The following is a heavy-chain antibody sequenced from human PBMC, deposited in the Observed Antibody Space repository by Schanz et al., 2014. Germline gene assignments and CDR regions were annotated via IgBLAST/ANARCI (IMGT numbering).Heavy chain of an antibody. CDR1: GGTFSTYP. D-gene: IGHD2-15*01. J-gene: IGHJ3*02. Sequence: QVQLVQSGAEVKKPGSSMKVSCKASGGTFSTYPINWLRQAPGQGLEWMGRIIPIHGIVNYAQRFQDRVRITADKSTSTAYMELSSLRSDDTAVYYRARGGGPEDVFDIWGQGTILTVSS. CDR3: ARGGGPEDVFDI. V-gene: IGHV1-69*02. CDR2: IIPIHGIV.